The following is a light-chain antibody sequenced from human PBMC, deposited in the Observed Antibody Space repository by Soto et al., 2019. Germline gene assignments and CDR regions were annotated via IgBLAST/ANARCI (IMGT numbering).Light chain of an antibody. V-gene: IGLV1-44*01. CDR2: SNN. J-gene: IGLJ3*02. CDR3: AVWDDSLSGRV. Sequence: QSVLTQPPPASATPGQRVTISCSGSSSNIGSNNVNWYQQFPGTAPKLLIYSNNQRPSGVPARFSGSKSGTSASLAISGLQSADEADYYCAVWDDSLSGRVFGGGTKLTVL. CDR1: SSNIGSNN.